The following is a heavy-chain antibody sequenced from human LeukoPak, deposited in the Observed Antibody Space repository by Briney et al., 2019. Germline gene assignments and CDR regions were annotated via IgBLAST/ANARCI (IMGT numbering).Heavy chain of an antibody. J-gene: IGHJ4*02. V-gene: IGHV3-21*06. Sequence: GGSLRLSCAASGFTFSSYSMNWVRQAPGKGLEWVSSISSSSSYIYYADSVKGRFTISRDNSKNTLYLQMNSLRPEDTAMYYCARAGGYCGRISCPYYFDYWGQGSLVAVSS. CDR3: ARAGGYCGRISCPYYFDY. D-gene: IGHD2-15*01. CDR1: GFTFSSYS. CDR2: ISSSSSYI.